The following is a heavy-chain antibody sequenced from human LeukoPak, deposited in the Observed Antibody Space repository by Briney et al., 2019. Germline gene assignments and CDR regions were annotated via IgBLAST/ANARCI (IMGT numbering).Heavy chain of an antibody. V-gene: IGHV1-2*02. CDR1: GYTFTGYY. J-gene: IGHJ4*02. Sequence: ASVKLSCKASGYTFTGYYMHWVRQAPGQGLEWMGWINPNSGGTNYAQKFQGRVTMTRDTSISTAYMELSRLRSDDTAVYYCARGVRIAVARGRYYFDYWGQGTLVTVSS. D-gene: IGHD6-19*01. CDR2: INPNSGGT. CDR3: ARGVRIAVARGRYYFDY.